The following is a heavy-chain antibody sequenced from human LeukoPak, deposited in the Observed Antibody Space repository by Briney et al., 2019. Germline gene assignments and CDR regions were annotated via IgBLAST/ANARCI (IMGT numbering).Heavy chain of an antibody. J-gene: IGHJ4*02. CDR1: GFTFDDYA. CDR2: IKQDGSEK. CDR3: ARDLEGYCSSTSCAKHYFDY. V-gene: IGHV3-7*01. D-gene: IGHD2-2*01. Sequence: PGGSLRLSCAASGFTFDDYAMHWVRQAPGKGLEWVANIKQDGSEKYYVDSVKGRFTISRDNAKNSLYLQMNSLRAEDTAVYYCARDLEGYCSSTSCAKHYFDYWGQGTLVTVSS.